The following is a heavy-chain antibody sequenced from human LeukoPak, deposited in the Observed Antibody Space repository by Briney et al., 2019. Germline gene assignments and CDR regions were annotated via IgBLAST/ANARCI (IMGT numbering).Heavy chain of an antibody. V-gene: IGHV3-30-3*01. CDR3: AKVTRGVVVNTNFDY. D-gene: IGHD3-22*01. CDR1: GFTFRSYA. Sequence: GGSLRLSCVASGFTFRSYAMHWVRQAPGKGLEWVAVISYDGSNKYYADSVKGRFTISRDNSKNTLYLQMNSLRVEDTAVYYCAKVTRGVVVNTNFDYWGQGTLVTVSS. J-gene: IGHJ4*02. CDR2: ISYDGSNK.